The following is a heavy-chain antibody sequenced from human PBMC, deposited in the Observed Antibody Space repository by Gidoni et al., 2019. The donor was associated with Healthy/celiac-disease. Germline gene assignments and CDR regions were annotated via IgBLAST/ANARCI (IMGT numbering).Heavy chain of an antibody. V-gene: IGHV3-23*01. Sequence: EVQLLESGGGLVQPGGSLRLSCAASGFTFSSYAMSWVRQAPGKGLGWVAAISGSGGSTYYADSVKSRFTISRDNSKNTLYLQMNSMRDEDTAVYYCAKDSVEGLPVWSWYWGQGTLVTVSS. D-gene: IGHD2-21*01. CDR3: AKDSVEGLPVWSWY. CDR2: ISGSGGST. CDR1: GFTFSSYA. J-gene: IGHJ4*02.